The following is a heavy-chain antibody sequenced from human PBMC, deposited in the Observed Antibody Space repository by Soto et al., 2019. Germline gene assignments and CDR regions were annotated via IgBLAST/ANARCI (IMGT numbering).Heavy chain of an antibody. CDR3: ARVWLEYCSSTSCQKFYYFDY. J-gene: IGHJ4*02. CDR2: ISAYNGNT. CDR1: GYTFTSYG. D-gene: IGHD2-2*01. Sequence: GASVKVSCKASGYTFTSYGISWVRQAPGQGLEWMGWISAYNGNTNYAQKLQGRVTMTTDTSTSTAYMELRSLRSDDTAVYYCARVWLEYCSSTSCQKFYYFDYWGQGTLVTVSS. V-gene: IGHV1-18*01.